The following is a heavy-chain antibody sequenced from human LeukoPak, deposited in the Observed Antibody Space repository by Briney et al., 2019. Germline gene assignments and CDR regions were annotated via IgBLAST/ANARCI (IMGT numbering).Heavy chain of an antibody. J-gene: IGHJ4*02. V-gene: IGHV3-23*01. CDR2: ISGSGGST. CDR1: GFTFSSYA. D-gene: IGHD2-2*01. Sequence: GGSLRLSCAASGFTFSSYAMSWVRQAPGKGLEWVSAISGSGGSTYYADSVKGRFTISRDNSKNTLYLQMNSLRAEDTAVCYCAKDNGERSDIVVVPAARIDYWGQGTLVTVSS. CDR3: AKDNGERSDIVVVPAARIDY.